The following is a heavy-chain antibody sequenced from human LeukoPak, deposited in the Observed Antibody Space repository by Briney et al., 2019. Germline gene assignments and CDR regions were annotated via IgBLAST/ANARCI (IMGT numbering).Heavy chain of an antibody. Sequence: PGGSLRLSCAASGFTFSSYSMNWVRQAPGKGLEWVSSISSSSSYIYYADSVKGRFTIARDNAKNSLYLQMNCLRAEDTAVYYCAGRCSSTSCYDIEFDYWGQGTLVTVSS. J-gene: IGHJ4*02. V-gene: IGHV3-21*01. CDR1: GFTFSSYS. D-gene: IGHD2-2*01. CDR2: ISSSSSYI. CDR3: AGRCSSTSCYDIEFDY.